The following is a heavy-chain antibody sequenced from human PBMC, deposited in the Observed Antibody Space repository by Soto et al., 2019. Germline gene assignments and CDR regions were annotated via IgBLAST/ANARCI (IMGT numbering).Heavy chain of an antibody. CDR1: GYTFTSYY. D-gene: IGHD3-9*01. CDR2: INPSGGST. Sequence: QVQLVQSGAEVKKPGASVKVSCKASGYTFTSYYMHWVRQAPGQGLEWMGIINPSGGSTSYAEKFKGRVTMTRDTSTSTVYMELSSLRYEDTAVYYCARGPYVLRYFAWHTRHLKDVWGQGTTVTVSS. J-gene: IGHJ6*02. CDR3: ARGPYVLRYFAWHTRHLKDV. V-gene: IGHV1-46*01.